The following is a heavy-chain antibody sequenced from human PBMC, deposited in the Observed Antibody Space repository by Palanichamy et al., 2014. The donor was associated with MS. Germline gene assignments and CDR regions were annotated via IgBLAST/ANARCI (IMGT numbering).Heavy chain of an antibody. D-gene: IGHD6-25*01. CDR1: GFTSSNYN. V-gene: IGHV3-21*01. J-gene: IGHJ4*02. Sequence: EVRPGGSRGEGRGQAWGVPSRLSCAASGFTSSNYNMNWVRQXPGMGLELVSFISSGGGFTQYADSVKGRFTISRDNSKNSLYLQMDSLRTEDTAVYYCARGGQGQRGIWGQGTLVTVSS. CDR2: ISSGGGFT. CDR3: ARGGQGQRGI.